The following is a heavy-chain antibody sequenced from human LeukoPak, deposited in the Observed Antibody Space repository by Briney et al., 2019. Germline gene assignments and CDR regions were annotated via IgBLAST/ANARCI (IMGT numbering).Heavy chain of an antibody. V-gene: IGHV5-51*01. J-gene: IGHJ4*02. CDR2: IYPGDSDT. Sequence: GESLKTSCKGSGYRFTSYWIGWVRQMPGKGLEWMGIIYPGDSDTRYSPSFQGQVIISADKSISTAYLQWSSLKASDTAMYYCAISQHSYYFDSWGQGTLVTVSS. CDR1: GYRFTSYW. CDR3: AISQHSYYFDS. D-gene: IGHD5-18*01.